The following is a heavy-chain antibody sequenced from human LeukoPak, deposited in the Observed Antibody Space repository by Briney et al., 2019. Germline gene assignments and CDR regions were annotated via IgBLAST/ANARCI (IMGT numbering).Heavy chain of an antibody. D-gene: IGHD4-23*01. CDR2: IIPIFGIA. Sequence: SVKVSCKASGGTFSSYAISWVRQAPGQGLEWMGRIIPIFGIANYAQKFQGRVMITADKSTSTAYMELSSLRSEDTAVYYCARDDGGNSEFDYWGQGTLVTVSS. V-gene: IGHV1-69*04. J-gene: IGHJ4*02. CDR3: ARDDGGNSEFDY. CDR1: GGTFSSYA.